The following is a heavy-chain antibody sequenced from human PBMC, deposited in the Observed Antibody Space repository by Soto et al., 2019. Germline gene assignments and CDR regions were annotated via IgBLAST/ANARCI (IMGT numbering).Heavy chain of an antibody. CDR1: GGSISSSSYF. D-gene: IGHD5-12*01. CDR2: IHYRGST. J-gene: IGHJ4*02. Sequence: SETLSLTCTASGGSISSSSYFWGWIRQPPGKGLEWIGNIHYRGSTYYNASLKSRVTISVDMSKNQFSLKLSSVTAADSAVYSCARGIGYYFDSWGQGTLVTVSS. CDR3: ARGIGYYFDS. V-gene: IGHV4-39*01.